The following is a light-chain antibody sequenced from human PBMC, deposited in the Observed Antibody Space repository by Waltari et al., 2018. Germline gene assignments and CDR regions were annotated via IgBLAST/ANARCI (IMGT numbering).Light chain of an antibody. CDR2: VNSDGNH. V-gene: IGLV4-69*01. J-gene: IGLJ3*02. CDR1: SGHSTNV. CDR3: QTGGHGTWV. Sequence: QLVLTQSPSASASLGASVKLTCTLSSGHSTNVIAWLQKRPEKGPRYLMKVNSDGNHNKGDEIPGRFSGSSSGAERYPTISSLQSEDEADYYCQTGGHGTWVFGGGTKLTVL.